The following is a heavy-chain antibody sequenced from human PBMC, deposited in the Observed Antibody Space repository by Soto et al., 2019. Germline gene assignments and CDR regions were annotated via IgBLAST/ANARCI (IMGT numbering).Heavy chain of an antibody. D-gene: IGHD2-15*01. V-gene: IGHV1-69*13. CDR1: GGTFSSYA. Sequence: SVKVSCKASGGTFSSYAISWVRQAPGQGLEWMGGIIPIFGTANYAQKFQGRVTITADESTSTAYMELSSLRSEDTAVYYCAREPIGYCSGGSCYTTYYFDYWGQGTLVTVSS. CDR2: IIPIFGTA. CDR3: AREPIGYCSGGSCYTTYYFDY. J-gene: IGHJ4*02.